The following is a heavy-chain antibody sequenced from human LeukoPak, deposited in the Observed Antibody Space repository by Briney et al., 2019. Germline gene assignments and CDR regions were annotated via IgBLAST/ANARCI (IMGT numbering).Heavy chain of an antibody. J-gene: IGHJ1*01. CDR2: IKSKADFGTT. CDR1: GFAFANAW. D-gene: IGHD3-9*01. Sequence: GGSLRLSCAASGFAFANAWMTWVRQSPGRGLEWVGHIKSKADFGTTEYSASVKDRFTISREDSNSTLFLQMDGLKGEDTAVYYCASPPRRGKYFQYWGRGTLVTVSS. CDR3: ASPPRRGKYFQY. V-gene: IGHV3-15*01.